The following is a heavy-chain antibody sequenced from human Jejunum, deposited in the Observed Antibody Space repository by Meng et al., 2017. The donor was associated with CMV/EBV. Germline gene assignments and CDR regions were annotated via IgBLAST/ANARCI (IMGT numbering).Heavy chain of an antibody. D-gene: IGHD1-7*01. J-gene: IGHJ4*02. CDR3: GRDQGRELINH. CDR1: GGSISSDIW. V-gene: IGHV4-4*02. Sequence: QVQLQGSGPGLVKPSGTLSLTCPVSGGSISSDIWWSWVRQPPGKGLEWIGEVYHRGDTNYNPSLKSRVDISVDKSKNQFYLSLFSVTAADTAVYYCGRDQGRELINHWGQGTLVTVSS. CDR2: VYHRGDT.